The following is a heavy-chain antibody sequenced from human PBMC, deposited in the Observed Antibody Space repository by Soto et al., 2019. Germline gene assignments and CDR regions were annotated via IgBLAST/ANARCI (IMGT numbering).Heavy chain of an antibody. V-gene: IGHV3-23*01. CDR1: GFTFSSYA. CDR2: ISSSGSST. CDR3: ATDTSTWYGGLDYYAMDV. J-gene: IGHJ6*02. D-gene: IGHD6-13*01. Sequence: EVQLLESGGGLVQPGGSLRLSCAASGFTFSSYAMSWVRQAPGEGLELVSAISSSGSSTYYADSVKGRFTISRDNSKNTLYLQMNSLGAEDTAVYYCATDTSTWYGGLDYYAMDVWGQGTTVTVS.